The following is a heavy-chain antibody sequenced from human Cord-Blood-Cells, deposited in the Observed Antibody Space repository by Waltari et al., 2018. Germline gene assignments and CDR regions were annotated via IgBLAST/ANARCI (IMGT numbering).Heavy chain of an antibody. V-gene: IGHV1-8*01. CDR1: GYTFTSYD. D-gene: IGHD6-13*01. J-gene: IGHJ6*02. CDR3: ARVSSSWYGDYYYGMDV. CDR2: MNPNSGKT. Sequence: QVQLVQSGAEVKKPGASVKVSCKASGYTFTSYDINWVRQATGQGLEWMGWMNPNSGKTGYAQKFQGRVTMTRNTSISTAYMELSSLRSEDTAVYYCARVSSSWYGDYYYGMDVWGQGTTVTVSS.